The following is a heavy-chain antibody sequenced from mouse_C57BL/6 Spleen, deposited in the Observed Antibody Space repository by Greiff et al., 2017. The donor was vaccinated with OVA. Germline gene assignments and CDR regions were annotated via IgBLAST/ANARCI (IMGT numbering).Heavy chain of an antibody. D-gene: IGHD2-5*01. CDR2: IDPSDSET. V-gene: IGHV1-52*01. CDR3: ASQISSYYSNPYAMDY. CDR1: GYTFTSYW. Sequence: VQLQQPGAELVRPGSSVKLSCKASGYTFTSYWMHWVKQRPIQGLEWIGNIDPSDSETHYNQKFKDKATLTVDKSSSTAYMQLSSLTSEDSAVYYCASQISSYYSNPYAMDYWGQGTSVTVSS. J-gene: IGHJ4*01.